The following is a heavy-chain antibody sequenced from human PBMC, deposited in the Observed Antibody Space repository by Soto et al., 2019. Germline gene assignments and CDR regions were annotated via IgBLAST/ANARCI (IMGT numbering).Heavy chain of an antibody. Sequence: GGSLRLSCAASGFTFSSYSMNWVRQAPGKGLEWVSYISSSSSTIYYADSVKGRFTISRDNSKNTLYLQVNSLRTEDTAVYYCAKSVVSPPYYYYGMDVWGQGTTVTVSS. V-gene: IGHV3-48*01. CDR1: GFTFSSYS. D-gene: IGHD2-2*01. J-gene: IGHJ6*02. CDR2: ISSSSSTI. CDR3: AKSVVSPPYYYYGMDV.